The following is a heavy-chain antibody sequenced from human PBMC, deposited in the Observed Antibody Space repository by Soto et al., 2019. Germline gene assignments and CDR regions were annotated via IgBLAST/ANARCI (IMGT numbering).Heavy chain of an antibody. D-gene: IGHD3-16*01. CDR2: LIHGGST. Sequence: SETLSLTCAIYGASLGGFHWTWLRQAPGTGLEWIGELIHGGSTNYNPSLKGRVSFSLDTSKNQFSLHLMSVTAADTAVYYCARSTLGYDYVRQTWREVGDSFDIWGRGTLVTVSS. CDR1: GASLGGFH. J-gene: IGHJ3*02. V-gene: IGHV4-34*12. CDR3: ARSTLGYDYVRQTWREVGDSFDI.